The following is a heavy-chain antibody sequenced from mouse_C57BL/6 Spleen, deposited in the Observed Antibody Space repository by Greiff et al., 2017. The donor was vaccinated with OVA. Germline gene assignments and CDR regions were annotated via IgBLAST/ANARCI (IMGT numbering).Heavy chain of an antibody. J-gene: IGHJ2*01. D-gene: IGHD4-1*01. Sequence: EVKLMESGGGLVKPGGSLKLSCAASGFTFSDYGMHWVRQAPEKGLEWVAYISSGSSTIYYADTVKGRFTISRDNAKNTLFLQMTSLRAEDTAMDYCARELGRYYFDYWGQGTTLTVSS. CDR1: GFTFSDYG. CDR3: ARELGRYYFDY. V-gene: IGHV5-17*01. CDR2: ISSGSSTI.